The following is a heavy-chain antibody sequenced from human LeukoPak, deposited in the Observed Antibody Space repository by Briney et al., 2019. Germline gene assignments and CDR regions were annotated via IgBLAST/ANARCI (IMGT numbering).Heavy chain of an antibody. CDR2: ISSSSSYI. D-gene: IGHD3-3*02. CDR1: GFTLSSYS. J-gene: IGHJ6*02. V-gene: IGHV3-21*01. CDR3: ARALAGYGMDV. Sequence: GGSLRLSCAASGFTLSSYSMNWVRQAPGKGLEWVSSISSSSSYIYYADSVKGRFTISRDNAKNSLYLQMNSLRAEDTAVYYCARALAGYGMDVWGQGTTVTVSS.